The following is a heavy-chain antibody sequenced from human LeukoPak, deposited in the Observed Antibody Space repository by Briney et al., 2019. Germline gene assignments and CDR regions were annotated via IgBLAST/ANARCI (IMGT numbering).Heavy chain of an antibody. Sequence: GGSLRLSCAASGFTFSSYAMSWVRQAPGKGLEWVSYISSSSTIYYADSVKGRFTISRDNAKNSLYLQMNSLRAEDTAVYYCARGDGSSWYSYYYYYYYMDVWGKGTTVTVSS. CDR3: ARGDGSSWYSYYYYYYYMDV. CDR1: GFTFSSYA. V-gene: IGHV3-48*01. CDR2: ISSSSTI. J-gene: IGHJ6*03. D-gene: IGHD6-13*01.